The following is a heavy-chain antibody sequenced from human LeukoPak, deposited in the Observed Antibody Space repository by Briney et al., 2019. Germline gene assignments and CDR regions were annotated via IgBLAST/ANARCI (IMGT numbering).Heavy chain of an antibody. V-gene: IGHV4-4*02. CDR3: ARDEGYDILTRRYFDY. D-gene: IGHD3-9*01. J-gene: IGHJ4*02. CDR1: GGSISSSNW. Sequence: SETLSLTCAVSGGSISSSNWWSWVRQHPGKGLEWIGEMYHSGSTNYNPSLKSRVTISVDKSKNQFSLKLSSVTAADTAVYYCARDEGYDILTRRYFDYWGQGTLVTVSS. CDR2: MYHSGST.